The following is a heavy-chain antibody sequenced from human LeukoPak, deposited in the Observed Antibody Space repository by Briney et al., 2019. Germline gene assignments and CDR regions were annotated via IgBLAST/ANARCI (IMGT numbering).Heavy chain of an antibody. D-gene: IGHD4-11*01. CDR2: ITGSIYFSGST. Sequence: SETLSLTCTVSGGSISSFYWSWIRQPPGKGLEWIGYITGSIYFSGSTKYDPSLESRVSMSVDTSKNQFSLTLSSVTAADTAVYYCARDPYSDYGHLFDYWGQGTLVTVSS. J-gene: IGHJ4*02. V-gene: IGHV4-59*01. CDR3: ARDPYSDYGHLFDY. CDR1: GGSISSFY.